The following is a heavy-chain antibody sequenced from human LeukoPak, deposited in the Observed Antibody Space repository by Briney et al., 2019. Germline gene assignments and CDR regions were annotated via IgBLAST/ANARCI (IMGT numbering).Heavy chain of an antibody. CDR2: ISYDGSTT. CDR3: AKRIDFSPISSTFDY. D-gene: IGHD3-3*01. V-gene: IGHV3-30-3*02. CDR1: GFTFSSYA. J-gene: IGHJ4*02. Sequence: PGGSLRLSCAASGFTFSSYAMNWVRQAPGKGLEWVAVISYDGSTTYYADSVKGRFTISRDNSKNTLYLQMNSLRAEDTAVYYCAKRIDFSPISSTFDYWGQGTLVTVSS.